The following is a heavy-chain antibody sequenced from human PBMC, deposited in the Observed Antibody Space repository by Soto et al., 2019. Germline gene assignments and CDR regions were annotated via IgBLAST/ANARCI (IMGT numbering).Heavy chain of an antibody. Sequence: SETLSLTCTVSNDSIRSGTYYWAWIRQPPGRGLEWIGSLSYLGTTDYNPSLKSRVTISKDASKNQFSLKLTSMTAADTAVYYCAKDRRAVAGTGYFDYWGQGTLVTVSS. J-gene: IGHJ4*02. CDR1: NDSIRSGTYY. CDR2: LSYLGTT. V-gene: IGHV4-39*02. D-gene: IGHD6-19*01. CDR3: AKDRRAVAGTGYFDY.